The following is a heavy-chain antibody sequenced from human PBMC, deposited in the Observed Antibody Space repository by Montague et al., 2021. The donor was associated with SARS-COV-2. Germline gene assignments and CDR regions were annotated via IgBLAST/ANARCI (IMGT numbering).Heavy chain of an antibody. CDR2: INHRGST. CDR1: DGSFSDYS. J-gene: IGHJ4*02. CDR3: ARGRQHINMVVVVVTGGEYYIDF. D-gene: IGHD3-22*01. Sequence: SETLSLTCAVYDGSFSDYSWTWIRQPSGKGLQWIGEINHRGSTNYNPSLKSRVTISVDTSKNQFYLKMPSVTAADTAVYYCARGRQHINMVVVVVTGGEYYIDFWGQGTLVAVSS. V-gene: IGHV4-34*01.